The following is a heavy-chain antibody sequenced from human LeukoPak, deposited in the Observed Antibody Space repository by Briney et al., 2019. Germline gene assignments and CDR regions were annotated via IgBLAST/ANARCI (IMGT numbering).Heavy chain of an antibody. CDR1: GFTFSDYT. V-gene: IGHV3-21*06. CDR2: ISSSSHYI. J-gene: IGHJ4*02. D-gene: IGHD4-23*01. Sequence: SGGSLRLSCAASGFTFSDYTMNWVRQAPGQGLEWVSSISSSSHYIYYADSVKGRFTISRDNAKNSLYLQMDSLRAEDTAVYYCASLYGGNLDTDYWGLGTLVTVSS. CDR3: ASLYGGNLDTDY.